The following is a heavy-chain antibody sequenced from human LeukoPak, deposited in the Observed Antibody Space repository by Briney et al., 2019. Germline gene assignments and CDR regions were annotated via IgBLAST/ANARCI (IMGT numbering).Heavy chain of an antibody. J-gene: IGHJ4*02. V-gene: IGHV1-24*01. CDR2: FDPEDGET. CDR3: ATDRQFGYSSGWYGNY. Sequence: GASVKVSCKVSGYTLTELSMHWVRQAPGKGLEWMGGFDPEDGETIYAQKFQGRVTMTEDTSTDTAYMELSSLRSEDTAVYYCATDRQFGYSSGWYGNYWGQGTLVTVSS. CDR1: GYTLTELS. D-gene: IGHD6-19*01.